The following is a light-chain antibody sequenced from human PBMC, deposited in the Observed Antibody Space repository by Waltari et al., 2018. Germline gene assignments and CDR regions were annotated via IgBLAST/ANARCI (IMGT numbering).Light chain of an antibody. CDR3: QQSYSTPLT. CDR1: QSISSY. V-gene: IGKV1-39*01. CDR2: AAS. J-gene: IGKJ3*01. Sequence: DIQMTQSPSSLSASVGDRVTITCRASQSISSYLNWYQQKPEKAPKLLIYAASSLQGGVPSMFSGSGSGTDFTLTISSLQPEDFATYYCQQSYSTPLTFGPGTKVEIK.